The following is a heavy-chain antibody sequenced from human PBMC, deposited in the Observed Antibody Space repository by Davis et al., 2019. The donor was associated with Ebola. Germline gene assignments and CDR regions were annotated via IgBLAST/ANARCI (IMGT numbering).Heavy chain of an antibody. CDR3: ARDYYYYGSGSYHYHFDY. J-gene: IGHJ4*02. CDR2: ISSSSSYI. Sequence: GESLKISCAASGFTFSSYWMSWVRQAPGKGLEWVSSISSSSSYIYYADSVKGRFTISRDNAKNSLYLQMNSLRAEDTAVYYCARDYYYYGSGSYHYHFDYWGQGTLVTVSS. CDR1: GFTFSSYW. D-gene: IGHD3-10*01. V-gene: IGHV3-21*01.